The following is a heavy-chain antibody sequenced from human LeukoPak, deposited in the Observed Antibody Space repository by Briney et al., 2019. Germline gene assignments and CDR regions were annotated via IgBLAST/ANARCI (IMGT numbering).Heavy chain of an antibody. CDR3: ARGRDDDVWGSYPTCFDF. D-gene: IGHD3-16*02. CDR1: GGSISSGTYY. Sequence: SQTLSLTCTVSGGSISSGTYYWTWIRQPAGKGLEGIVRIYNSGSTSYNPSLKSRVTISMDTSKNQFSLKLNSVTAADTAVYYCARGRDDDVWGSYPTCFDFWGQGTLVTVSS. J-gene: IGHJ4*02. V-gene: IGHV4-61*02. CDR2: IYNSGST.